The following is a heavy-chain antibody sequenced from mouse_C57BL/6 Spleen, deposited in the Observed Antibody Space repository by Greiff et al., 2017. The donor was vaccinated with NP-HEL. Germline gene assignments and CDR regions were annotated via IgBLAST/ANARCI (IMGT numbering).Heavy chain of an antibody. CDR2: LDPENGDT. D-gene: IGHD6-5*01. Sequence: EVQLQQSGAELVRPGASVKLSCTASGFNIKDDYMHWVKQRPEQGLEWIGWLDPENGDTEYASKFQGKATITADTSSNTAYLQLSSLTSEDTAVYYCTTYICPCWGQGTTLTVSS. CDR1: GFNIKDDY. CDR3: TTYICPC. V-gene: IGHV14-4*01. J-gene: IGHJ2*01.